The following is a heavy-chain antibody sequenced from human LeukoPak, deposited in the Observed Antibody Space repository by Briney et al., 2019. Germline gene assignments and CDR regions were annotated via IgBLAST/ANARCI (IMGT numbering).Heavy chain of an antibody. V-gene: IGHV4-59*01. J-gene: IGHJ6*03. CDR1: GVSITSYY. CDR3: ARVYGYAFYYMDV. D-gene: IGHD5-18*01. Sequence: PSETLSLTCTVSGVSITSYYWSWIRQPPGKGLEWIGYLYYGDKTNYNPSLKSRVTISVDTSKSQFSLNLRSVTAADTAVYYCARVYGYAFYYMDVRGKGATVTVSS. CDR2: LYYGDKT.